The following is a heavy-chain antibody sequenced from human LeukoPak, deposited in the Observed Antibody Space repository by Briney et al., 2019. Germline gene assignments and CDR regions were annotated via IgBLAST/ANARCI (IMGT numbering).Heavy chain of an antibody. J-gene: IGHJ1*01. CDR2: IYHSGST. CDR3: ARHGRVAAAVSPFQH. Sequence: PSETLSLTCTVSGGSISSGGYYWSWIRQPPGKGLEWIGYIYHSGSTYYNPSLKSRVTISVDTSKNQFSLKLSSVTAADTAVYYCARHGRVAAAVSPFQHWGQGTLVTVSS. D-gene: IGHD6-13*01. CDR1: GGSISSGGYY. V-gene: IGHV4-30-2*01.